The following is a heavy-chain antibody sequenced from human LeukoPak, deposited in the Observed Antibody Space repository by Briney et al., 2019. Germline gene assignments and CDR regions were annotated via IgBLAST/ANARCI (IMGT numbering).Heavy chain of an antibody. V-gene: IGHV1-69*06. CDR3: ARDEASIVGAPGGLVY. Sequence: SVKVSCKASGYTLTSYGISWVRQAPGQGLEWMGGIIPIFGTANYAQKFQGRVTITADKSTSTAYMELSSLRSEDTAVYYCARDEASIVGAPGGLVYWGQGTLVTVSS. CDR2: IIPIFGTA. CDR1: GYTLTSYG. D-gene: IGHD1-26*01. J-gene: IGHJ4*02.